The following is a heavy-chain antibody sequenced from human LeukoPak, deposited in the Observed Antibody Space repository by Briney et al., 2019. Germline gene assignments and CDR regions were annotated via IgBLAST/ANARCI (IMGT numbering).Heavy chain of an antibody. CDR2: ISGDGRST. J-gene: IGHJ4*02. CDR3: ARDIDCGGDCYRDY. CDR1: GFTFRSYW. V-gene: IGHV3-74*03. Sequence: SGGSLRLSCAASGFTFRSYWMHWVRQAPGKGLVWVSRISGDGRSTTYADSVKGRFTISRDNAKNTLYLQMNSLRAEDTAVYYCARDIDCGGDCYRDYWGQGTLVTVSS. D-gene: IGHD2-21*02.